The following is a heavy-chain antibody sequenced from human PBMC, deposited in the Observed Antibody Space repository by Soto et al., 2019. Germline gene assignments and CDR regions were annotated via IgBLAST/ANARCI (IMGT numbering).Heavy chain of an antibody. V-gene: IGHV4-30-4*01. CDR2: INYSGST. CDR1: GASISSNDYD. Sequence: PSETLSLTCTVFGASISSNDYDWSWIRQPPGKGLEWIGHINYSGSTYYNPSLKSRVTISVDTSKNQFSLKLSSVTAADTAVYYCARECSGGSCYFDYYYYGMDVWGQGTTVTVPS. CDR3: ARECSGGSCYFDYYYYGMDV. D-gene: IGHD2-15*01. J-gene: IGHJ6*02.